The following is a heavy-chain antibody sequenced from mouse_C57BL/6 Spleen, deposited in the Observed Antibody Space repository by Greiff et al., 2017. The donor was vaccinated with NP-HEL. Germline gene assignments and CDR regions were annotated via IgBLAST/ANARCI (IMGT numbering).Heavy chain of an antibody. J-gene: IGHJ1*03. Sequence: VKLQEPGAELVMPGASVKLSCKASGYTFTSYWMHWVKQRPGQGLEWIGEIDPSDSYTNYNQKFRGKSTLTVDKSSSTAYMQLSSLTSEDSAVYYCARVHYYGSSYKYFDVWGTGTTVTVSS. D-gene: IGHD1-1*01. CDR2: IDPSDSYT. CDR1: GYTFTSYW. CDR3: ARVHYYGSSYKYFDV. V-gene: IGHV1-69*01.